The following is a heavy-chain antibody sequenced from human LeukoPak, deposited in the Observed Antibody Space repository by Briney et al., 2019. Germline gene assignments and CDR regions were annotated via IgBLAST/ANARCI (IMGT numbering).Heavy chain of an antibody. V-gene: IGHV3-15*01. J-gene: IGHJ4*02. CDR2: IKSKTDGGTT. D-gene: IGHD2-2*01. CDR3: TTYVVVPAASQSLFDY. CDR1: GFTFSDHY. Sequence: GGSLRLSCLASGFTFSDHYMSWIRQAPGKGLEWVGRIKSKTDGGTTDYAAPVKGRFTISRDDSKNTLYLQMNSLKTEDTAVYYCTTYVVVPAASQSLFDYWGQGTLVTVSS.